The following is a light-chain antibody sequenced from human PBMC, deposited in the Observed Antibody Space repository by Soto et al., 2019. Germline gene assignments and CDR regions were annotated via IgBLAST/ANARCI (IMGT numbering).Light chain of an antibody. J-gene: IGKJ1*01. CDR3: QQYGSSPWT. CDR1: QSVAKY. Sequence: EIVLTQSPGTLSLSPGERATLSCRTSQSVAKYLAWYQQKPGQAPRLLIYGASSRATGIPDRFSGSGSRTDFTLTISRLEPEDFAVYYCQQYGSSPWTFGQGTKVDI. CDR2: GAS. V-gene: IGKV3-20*01.